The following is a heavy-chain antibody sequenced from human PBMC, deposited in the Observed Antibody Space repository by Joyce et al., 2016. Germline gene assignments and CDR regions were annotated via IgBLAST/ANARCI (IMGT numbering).Heavy chain of an antibody. CDR3: VREWSYYDSRVSYPVYY. V-gene: IGHV1-2*02. D-gene: IGHD3-22*01. Sequence: QVQLVQSGAEVKKPGASVKVSCKASGYTFTGYFLHWVRQAPGQGLEWMGGINPNSGATFYAQKFEGRVTFTRDTSIATAYMEVGRLRSDDTAVFYCVREWSYYDSRVSYPVYYWGQGTLITVSS. CDR1: GYTFTGYF. CDR2: INPNSGAT. J-gene: IGHJ4*02.